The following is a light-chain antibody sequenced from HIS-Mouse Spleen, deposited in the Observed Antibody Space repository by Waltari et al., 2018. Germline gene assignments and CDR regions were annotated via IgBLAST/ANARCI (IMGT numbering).Light chain of an antibody. J-gene: IGLJ3*02. CDR3: AAWDDSLSGPV. CDR1: SSNIGSNY. V-gene: IGLV1-47*01. Sequence: QSVLTQPPSASGTPGQRVTLSCSGSSSNIGSNYVYWYQQLPGTAPKLLIYRNNQRHSGVPDRFSGSKSGTSASLAISGLRSEDEADYYCAAWDDSLSGPVFGGGTKLTVL. CDR2: RNN.